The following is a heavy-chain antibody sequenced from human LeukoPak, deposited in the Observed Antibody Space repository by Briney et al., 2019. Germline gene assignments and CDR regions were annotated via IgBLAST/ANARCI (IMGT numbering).Heavy chain of an antibody. J-gene: IGHJ6*03. V-gene: IGHV3-48*01. Sequence: GGSLRLSCAASGFTFSSYSMNWVRQAPGKGLEWVSYISSTSSTIYYADSVKGRFTISRDNAKNSLHLQMNSLRAEDTAVYYCARLLHHYYYMDVWGKGTTVTVSS. CDR2: ISSTSSTI. CDR3: ARLLHHYYYMDV. CDR1: GFTFSSYS.